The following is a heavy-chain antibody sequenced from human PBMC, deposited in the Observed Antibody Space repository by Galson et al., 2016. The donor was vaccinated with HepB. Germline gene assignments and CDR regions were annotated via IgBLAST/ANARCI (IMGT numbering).Heavy chain of an antibody. Sequence: SETLSLTCAVYGGSFSDYYWTWIRQAPGKGLEWIGEIIHSGGSNYNPSLKSRVTISVERSTNQFSLKLSSVTAADTAVYYCARGRPMPTISTVLTQYFQHWAQGTLVTVSS. CDR2: IIHSGGS. CDR3: ARGRPMPTISTVLTQYFQH. V-gene: IGHV4-34*01. CDR1: GGSFSDYY. J-gene: IGHJ1*01. D-gene: IGHD1-26*01.